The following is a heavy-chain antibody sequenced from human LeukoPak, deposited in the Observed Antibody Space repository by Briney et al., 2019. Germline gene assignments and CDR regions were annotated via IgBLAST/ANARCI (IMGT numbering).Heavy chain of an antibody. CDR1: GGTFSSYA. CDR2: IIPIFGIA. Sequence: ASVKVSCKASGGTFSSYAISWVRQAPGQGLEWMGRIIPIFGIANYAQKFQGRVTITADKSTSTAYMELSSLRSEDTAVYYCASGLMTTVTRAIDYWGQGTLVTVSS. J-gene: IGHJ4*02. V-gene: IGHV1-69*04. D-gene: IGHD4-17*01. CDR3: ASGLMTTVTRAIDY.